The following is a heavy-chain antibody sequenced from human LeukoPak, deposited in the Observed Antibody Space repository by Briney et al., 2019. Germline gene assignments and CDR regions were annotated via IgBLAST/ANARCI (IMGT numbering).Heavy chain of an antibody. V-gene: IGHV3-23*01. CDR2: ISGSGGST. J-gene: IGHJ4*02. Sequence: GGSLRLSCAASGFTFSNYAMSWVRQAPGRGQEWVSAISGSGGSTYYADSVKGRFTISRDNSKNTLYLQMNSLRAEDTAVYYCAKERFVEWFLPGDWGRGTLVTVSS. D-gene: IGHD3-3*01. CDR1: GFTFSNYA. CDR3: AKERFVEWFLPGD.